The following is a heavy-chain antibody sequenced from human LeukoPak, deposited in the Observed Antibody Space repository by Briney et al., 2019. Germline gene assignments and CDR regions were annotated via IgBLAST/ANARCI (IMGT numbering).Heavy chain of an antibody. CDR1: GGSISSYY. J-gene: IGHJ4*02. Sequence: SETLSLTCTVSGGSISSYYWSWIRQPPGKGLEWIGYIYYSGSTNYNPPLKTRVTISLDTSKNQFSLKLSSVTAADTAVYYCARQASCSGTNCYPFDYWGQGTLVTVSS. D-gene: IGHD2-2*01. V-gene: IGHV4-59*08. CDR2: IYYSGST. CDR3: ARQASCSGTNCYPFDY.